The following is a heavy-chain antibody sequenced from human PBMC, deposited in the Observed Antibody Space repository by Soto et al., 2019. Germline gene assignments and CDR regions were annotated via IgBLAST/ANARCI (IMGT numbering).Heavy chain of an antibody. V-gene: IGHV4-31*03. D-gene: IGHD2-21*02. CDR2: IYYSRST. CDR3: ARDLWGYCGTDCYPLDV. Sequence: SDTLSLTCTVSGGSISSGGYYWSWIRQHPGKGLEWIGYIYYSRSTYYNPSLKSRVTISVDTSKNQFSLKLNSVTAADTAVYYCARDLWGYCGTDCYPLDVWGQGTTVTVSS. CDR1: GGSISSGGYY. J-gene: IGHJ6*02.